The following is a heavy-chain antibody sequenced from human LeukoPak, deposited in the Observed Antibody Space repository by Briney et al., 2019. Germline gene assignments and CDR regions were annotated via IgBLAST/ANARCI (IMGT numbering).Heavy chain of an antibody. D-gene: IGHD2-2*01. Sequence: GGSLRLSCAASGFAVSSNYMSWLRQAPGKGLEWVSVIYSGGSTYYADSVKGRFTISRDNSKNTLYLQMNSLRAEDTAVYYCARGVPAAMSWFDPWGQGTLVTVSS. CDR3: ARGVPAAMSWFDP. J-gene: IGHJ5*02. V-gene: IGHV3-66*02. CDR2: IYSGGST. CDR1: GFAVSSNY.